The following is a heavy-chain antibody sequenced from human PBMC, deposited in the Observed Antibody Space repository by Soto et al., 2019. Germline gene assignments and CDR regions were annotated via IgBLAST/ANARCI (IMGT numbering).Heavy chain of an antibody. CDR2: IYSGGST. CDR3: ARDRDSRYYGSGSYYPPTYYYYGMDV. CDR1: GFTVSSNY. V-gene: IGHV3-66*01. Sequence: GGSVRLSCAASGFTVSSNYMSWVRQAPGKGLEWVSVIYSGGSTYYADSVKGRFTISRDNSKNTLYLQMNSLRAEDTAVYYCARDRDSRYYGSGSYYPPTYYYYGMDVWGQGTTVTVSS. J-gene: IGHJ6*02. D-gene: IGHD3-10*01.